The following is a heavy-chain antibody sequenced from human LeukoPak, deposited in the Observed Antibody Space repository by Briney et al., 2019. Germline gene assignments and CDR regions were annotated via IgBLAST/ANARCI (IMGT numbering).Heavy chain of an antibody. V-gene: IGHV4-34*01. Sequence: SETLSLTCAVYGGSFSGYYWSWIRQPPGKGLEWIGEINHSGSTNYNPSLKSRVTISVDTSKNQFSLKLSSVTAADTAVYYCARSVEVTTIFGFDPWGQGTLVTVSS. CDR1: GGSFSGYY. CDR2: INHSGST. J-gene: IGHJ5*02. CDR3: ARSVEVTTIFGFDP. D-gene: IGHD5-24*01.